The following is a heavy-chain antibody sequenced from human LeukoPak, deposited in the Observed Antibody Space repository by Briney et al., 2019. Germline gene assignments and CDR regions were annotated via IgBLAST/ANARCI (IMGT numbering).Heavy chain of an antibody. J-gene: IGHJ5*02. Sequence: GGSLRLSCAASGFTFSSYAMSWVRQAPGKGLDWVSAISGSGGTTYYADSVKGRLTFSRDNSKHTVYLEMNSLRAEDTAVYYCAKFRDSGSPRGGFDPWGQGTLSPSPQ. CDR1: GFTFSSYA. CDR3: AKFRDSGSPRGGFDP. D-gene: IGHD1-26*01. CDR2: ISGSGGTT. V-gene: IGHV3-23*01.